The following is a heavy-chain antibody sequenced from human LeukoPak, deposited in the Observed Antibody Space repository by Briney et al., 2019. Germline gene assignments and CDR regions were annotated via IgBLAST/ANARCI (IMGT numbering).Heavy chain of an antibody. CDR3: AKGRLARAAAVDY. V-gene: IGHV3-23*01. Sequence: GGSLRLSCAASGFTFTSYSMSWVRQAPGKGLEWVSGTSDRGDYTYYADSVKGRFTISRDNSKNTLYLQMNSLRAEDTAVYYCAKGRLARAAAVDYWGQGTLVTVSS. CDR2: TSDRGDYT. CDR1: GFTFTSYS. D-gene: IGHD6-13*01. J-gene: IGHJ4*02.